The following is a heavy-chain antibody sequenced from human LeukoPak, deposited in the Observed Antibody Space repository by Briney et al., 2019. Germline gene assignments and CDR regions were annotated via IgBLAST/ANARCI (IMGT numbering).Heavy chain of an antibody. Sequence: PGGSLRLSCVASGFTFSSYSLAWVRQTPGKGLAWVSIIAGNNSPTFYADSVEGRFTISRDNSKNMGYLQMNSLRVEDSGVYFCARGATRATRHFDVWGRSTLVTVSS. CDR3: ARGATRATRHFDV. CDR2: IAGNNSPT. D-gene: IGHD2-2*01. V-gene: IGHV3-23*01. CDR1: GFTFSSYS. J-gene: IGHJ2*01.